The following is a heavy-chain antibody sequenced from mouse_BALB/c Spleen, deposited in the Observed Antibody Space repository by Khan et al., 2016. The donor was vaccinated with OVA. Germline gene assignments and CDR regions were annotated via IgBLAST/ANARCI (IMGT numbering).Heavy chain of an antibody. Sequence: VQLQQPGPELVKPGASVKMSCKASGYTFTNYIIHWVKQKPGQGLEWIGYINPYNDGTKYNEKFNGKATLTSDKSSSTAYMELRGLTPEDSAVYYCARDYGSSFWFAYWGQGTLVTVSA. J-gene: IGHJ3*01. D-gene: IGHD1-1*01. CDR1: GYTFTNYI. CDR3: ARDYGSSFWFAY. CDR2: INPYNDGT. V-gene: IGHV1S136*01.